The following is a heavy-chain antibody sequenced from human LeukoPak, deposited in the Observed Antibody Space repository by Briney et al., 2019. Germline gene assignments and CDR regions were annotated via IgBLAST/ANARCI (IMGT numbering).Heavy chain of an antibody. D-gene: IGHD5-24*01. CDR3: ARGRRDGYNKAPYFDY. V-gene: IGHV4-59*01. Sequence: SEALSLTCTVSGGSISSYYWSWIRQPPGKGLEWIGYIYYSGSTNYNPSLKSRVTISVDTSKNQFSLKLSSVPAADTAVYYCARGRRDGYNKAPYFDYWGQGTLVTVSS. CDR2: IYYSGST. CDR1: GGSISSYY. J-gene: IGHJ4*02.